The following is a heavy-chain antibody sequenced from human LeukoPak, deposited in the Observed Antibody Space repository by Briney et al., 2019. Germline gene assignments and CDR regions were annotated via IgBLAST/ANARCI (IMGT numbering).Heavy chain of an antibody. D-gene: IGHD5-12*01. V-gene: IGHV4-31*03. CDR2: IYYSGST. J-gene: IGHJ3*02. CDR3: AGLRGKPHAFDI. Sequence: SQTLSLTCTASGGSISSGGYYWSWIRQHPGKGLEWIGYIYYSGSTYYNPSLKSRVTISVDTSENQFSLKLSSVTAADTAVYYCAGLRGKPHAFDIWGQGTMVTVSS. CDR1: GGSISSGGYY.